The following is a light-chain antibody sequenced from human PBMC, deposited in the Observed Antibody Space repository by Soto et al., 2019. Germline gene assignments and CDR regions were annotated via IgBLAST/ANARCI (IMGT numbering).Light chain of an antibody. J-gene: IGLJ2*01. CDR1: SGSIASNY. CDR2: AFD. V-gene: IGLV6-57*04. CDR3: QSYYGNNDVV. Sequence: NFMLTQPHSVSDSPGQTVTISCTRNSGSIASNYVQWYQQRPGSAPATVIYAFDQRPSGVPGRFSGSVDRSSNSASLTISGLRTEDEADYYCQSYYGNNDVVLGGGTKVTVL.